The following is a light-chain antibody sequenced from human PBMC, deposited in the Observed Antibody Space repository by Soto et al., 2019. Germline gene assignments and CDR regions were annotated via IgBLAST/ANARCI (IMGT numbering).Light chain of an antibody. V-gene: IGLV8-61*01. CDR1: SGSVSTNNS. J-gene: IGLJ3*02. Sequence: QAVVTQEPSLSVSPGGTVTLTCGLSSGSVSTNNSPSWYQQTPGQAPRTLIYTTNTRSSGVPDRFSGSILGNKAALTITGAQADDECDYHCVLYIGSGIWVFGGGTQLTVL. CDR3: VLYIGSGIWV. CDR2: TTN.